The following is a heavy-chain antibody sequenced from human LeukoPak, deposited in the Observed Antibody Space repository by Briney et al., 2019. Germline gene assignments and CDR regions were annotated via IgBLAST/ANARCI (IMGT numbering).Heavy chain of an antibody. V-gene: IGHV3-21*01. CDR1: GFTFSSYS. CDR3: ARDYYDSSRGYFQH. J-gene: IGHJ1*01. CDR2: ISSSSSYI. Sequence: SGGSLRLSCAASGFTFSSYSMNWVRQAPGKGREWVSSISSSSSYIYYADSVKGRFTISRDNAKNSLYLQMNSLRAEDTAVYYCARDYYDSSRGYFQHWGQGTLVTVSS. D-gene: IGHD3-22*01.